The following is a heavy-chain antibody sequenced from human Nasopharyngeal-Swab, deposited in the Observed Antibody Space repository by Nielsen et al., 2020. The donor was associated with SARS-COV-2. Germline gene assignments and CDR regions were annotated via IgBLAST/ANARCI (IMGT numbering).Heavy chain of an antibody. CDR1: GFTFNNYN. D-gene: IGHD3-3*01. CDR3: ARDGLDYDFWSAYFMDV. J-gene: IGHJ6*02. CDR2: ISSSGSYI. Sequence: GESLKISCAASGFTFNNYNFNWVRQAPGKGLERVSSISSSGSYIYYADSVKGRFTISRDNAKNSLYLQMNSLRAEDTAVYYCARDGLDYDFWSAYFMDVWGQGTTVTVSS. V-gene: IGHV3-21*01.